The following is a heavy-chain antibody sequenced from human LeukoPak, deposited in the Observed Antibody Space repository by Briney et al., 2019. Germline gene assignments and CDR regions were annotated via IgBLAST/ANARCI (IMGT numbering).Heavy chain of an antibody. CDR2: INHSGGT. J-gene: IGHJ4*02. CDR1: GGSFSGYY. V-gene: IGHV4-34*01. Sequence: PSETLSLTCAVYGGSFSGYYWSWIRQPPGKGLEWIGEINHSGGTNYNPSLKSRVTISVDTSKNQFSLKLSSVTAADTAVYYCASLSIAARRNYWGQGTLVTVSS. CDR3: ASLSIAARRNY. D-gene: IGHD6-6*01.